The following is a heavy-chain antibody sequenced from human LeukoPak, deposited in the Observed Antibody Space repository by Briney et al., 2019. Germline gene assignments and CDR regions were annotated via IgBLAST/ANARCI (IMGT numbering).Heavy chain of an antibody. CDR3: ARGHDTIFGVVTD. J-gene: IGHJ4*02. CDR1: GFTFSNSW. D-gene: IGHD3-3*01. Sequence: GGSLSLSCAASGFTFSNSWMHWVRQLPGKGLVWVSRIDPDGSDTSYADSVKGRFTISRDNAKNSLYLQMNSLRAEDTALYHCARGHDTIFGVVTDWGQGTLVTVSS. CDR2: IDPDGSDT. V-gene: IGHV3-74*01.